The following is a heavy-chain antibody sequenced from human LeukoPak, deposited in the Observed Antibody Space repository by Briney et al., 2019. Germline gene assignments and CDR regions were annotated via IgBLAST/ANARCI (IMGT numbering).Heavy chain of an antibody. D-gene: IGHD3-22*01. CDR1: LGSPSMSY. V-gene: IGHV4-59*01. CDR3: ARGADSSGYYSIFYFDY. J-gene: IGHJ4*02. Sequence: ESLSLTPALSLGSPSMSYWNWVRQPPGQRLEWIGYIYYTGSTNYNPSLKSRVTISVDTSKNQFSLKLSSVTAADTAVYYCARGADSSGYYSIFYFDYWGQGTLVTVSS. CDR2: IYYTGST.